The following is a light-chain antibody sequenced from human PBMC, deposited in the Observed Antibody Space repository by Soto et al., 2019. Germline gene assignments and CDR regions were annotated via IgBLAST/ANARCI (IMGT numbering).Light chain of an antibody. CDR2: GAS. J-gene: IGKJ1*01. CDR1: QSVSNNY. Sequence: EIGLTQSPGTLSLSPGEKATLSCRASQSVSNNYLAWYQQKPGQAPRLLIYGASSRDTGIPARLSGSGSGTDYTLTISRLEPEDFALYYCQQYRTSPTWTFGQGTKVEI. V-gene: IGKV3-20*01. CDR3: QQYRTSPTWT.